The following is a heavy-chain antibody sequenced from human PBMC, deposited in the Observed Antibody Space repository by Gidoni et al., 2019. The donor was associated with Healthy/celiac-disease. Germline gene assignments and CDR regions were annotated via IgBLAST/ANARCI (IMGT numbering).Heavy chain of an antibody. CDR2: IIPILVTA. CDR3: ARGRDGYCSSTSCYRDDYYYYMDV. D-gene: IGHD2-2*02. J-gene: IGHJ6*03. CDR1: GGTFSGYA. Sequence: QVQLVQSGAEGKKPGSSVKVSCKASGGTFSGYATSWVRQAHGQGLEWMGGIIPILVTAIYAQKVQGRVTITADESTSTAYMELSSLLSEDTAVYYCARGRDGYCSSTSCYRDDYYYYMDVWGKGTTVTVSS. V-gene: IGHV1-69*01.